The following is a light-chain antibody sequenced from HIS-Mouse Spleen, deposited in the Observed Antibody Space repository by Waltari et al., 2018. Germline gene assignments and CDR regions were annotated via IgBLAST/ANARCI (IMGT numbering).Light chain of an antibody. V-gene: IGLV4-69*01. CDR3: QTWGTGIQV. Sequence: QLVLTQSPSASASLAASFKLTCTLSSGHSSNAIAWHQQQPEKGPRYLIKLNSDGSHSKGDGIPDRFSGSSSGAERYLTISSLQSEDEADYYCQTWGTGIQVFGGGTKLTVL. J-gene: IGLJ3*02. CDR2: LNSDGSH. CDR1: SGHSSNA.